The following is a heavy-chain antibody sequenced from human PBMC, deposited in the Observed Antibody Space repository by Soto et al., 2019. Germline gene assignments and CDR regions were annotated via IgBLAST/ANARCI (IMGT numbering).Heavy chain of an antibody. Sequence: SVKVSCKASGGTFSSYAISWVRQAPGQGLAWMGGIIPIFGTANYAQKFQGRVTITADESTSTAYMELSSLRSEDTAVYYCARDGCSGGSCYRDHYYGMDVWGQGTTVTVSS. D-gene: IGHD2-15*01. V-gene: IGHV1-69*13. CDR1: GGTFSSYA. CDR2: IIPIFGTA. CDR3: ARDGCSGGSCYRDHYYGMDV. J-gene: IGHJ6*02.